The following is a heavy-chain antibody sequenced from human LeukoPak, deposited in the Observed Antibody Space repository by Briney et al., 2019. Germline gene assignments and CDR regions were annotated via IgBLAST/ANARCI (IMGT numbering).Heavy chain of an antibody. D-gene: IGHD3-10*01. Sequence: PGGSLRLSCAASGFTFSSYGMHWVRQAPGKGLEWVAVISYDGSNKYYADSVKGRFTISRDNSKNTLYLQMNSLRAEDTAVYYCARDRNGSGSSRFDYWGQGTLVTVSS. CDR1: GFTFSSYG. V-gene: IGHV3-30*03. CDR2: ISYDGSNK. J-gene: IGHJ4*02. CDR3: ARDRNGSGSSRFDY.